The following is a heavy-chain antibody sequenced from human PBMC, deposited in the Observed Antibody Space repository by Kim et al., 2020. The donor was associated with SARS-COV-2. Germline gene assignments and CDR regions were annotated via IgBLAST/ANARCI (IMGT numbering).Heavy chain of an antibody. CDR3: ARGASGSYFYFDY. CDR2: ISFDGSNK. D-gene: IGHD1-26*01. J-gene: IGHJ4*02. Sequence: GGSLRLSCVASGFTFSSYAMHWVRQAPGKGLEWVAVISFDGSNKYYADSVKGRFTISRDNSKNTLYLQMNSLRAEDTAVYYCARGASGSYFYFDYWGQGT. V-gene: IGHV3-30-3*01. CDR1: GFTFSSYA.